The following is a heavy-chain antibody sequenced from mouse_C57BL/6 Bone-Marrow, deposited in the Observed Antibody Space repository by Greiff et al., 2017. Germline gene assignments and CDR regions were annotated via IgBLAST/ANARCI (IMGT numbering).Heavy chain of an antibody. CDR2: IYPRSGNT. V-gene: IGHV1-81*01. CDR1: GYTFTSYG. D-gene: IGHD1-1*01. Sequence: VKLQESGAELARPGASVKLSCKASGYTFTSYGISWVKQRTGQGLEWIGEIYPRSGNTYYNEKFKGKATLTADKSSSTAYMELRSLTSEDSAVYFCARPYYYGSSQSFYAMDYWGQGTSVTVSS. J-gene: IGHJ4*01. CDR3: ARPYYYGSSQSFYAMDY.